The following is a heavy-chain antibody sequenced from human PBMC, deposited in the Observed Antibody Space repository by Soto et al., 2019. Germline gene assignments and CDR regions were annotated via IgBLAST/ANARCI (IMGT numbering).Heavy chain of an antibody. J-gene: IGHJ4*02. V-gene: IGHV4-59*11. D-gene: IGHD3-9*01. CDR3: ARVTADYDILTGYQYYFDY. CDR1: GGSIRSHY. Sequence: PSETLSLTCTVSGGSIRSHYWSWIRQPPGKGLEWIGYIYYSGSTNYNPSLKSRVTISVDTSKNQFSLKLSSVTAADTAVYYCARVTADYDILTGYQYYFDYWGQGTLVTVSS. CDR2: IYYSGST.